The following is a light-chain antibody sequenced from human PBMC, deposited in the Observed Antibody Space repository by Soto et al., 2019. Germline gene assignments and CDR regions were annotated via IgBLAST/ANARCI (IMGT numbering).Light chain of an antibody. CDR3: QQYGSSAWT. Sequence: EIVLTQSPGTLSLSPGERATLSCRASQSVSSSYLAWYQQKPGQAPRLLIYVASNRATGIPDRFSGSRSGTDFTLTISRLEPEDFAVYYCQQYGSSAWTFGQGTKVEIK. CDR1: QSVSSSY. V-gene: IGKV3-20*01. CDR2: VAS. J-gene: IGKJ1*01.